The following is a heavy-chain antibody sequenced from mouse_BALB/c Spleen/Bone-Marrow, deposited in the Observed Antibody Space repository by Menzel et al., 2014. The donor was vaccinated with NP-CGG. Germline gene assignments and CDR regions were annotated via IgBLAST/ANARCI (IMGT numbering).Heavy chain of an antibody. J-gene: IGHJ2*01. CDR1: GFTFTDHY. CDR3: ARDYLYYFDY. CDR2: IRNKANGYTT. V-gene: IGHV7-3*02. D-gene: IGHD2-1*01. Sequence: EVQLVESGGGLVQPGGFLRLSCATSGFTFTDHYMSWVRPPPGKALEWLGFIRNKANGYTTEYSASVKGQFTISRDNSQSIVYLQMNTLRAEDSATYYCARDYLYYFDYWGQGTTLTVSS.